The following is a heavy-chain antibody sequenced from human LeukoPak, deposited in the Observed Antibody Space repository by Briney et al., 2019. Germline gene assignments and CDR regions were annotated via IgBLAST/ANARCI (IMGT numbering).Heavy chain of an antibody. J-gene: IGHJ4*02. Sequence: PGGSLRLSCAASGFTFSSYAMHWVRQAPGKGLEWVSSISTGSNYIYYADSVKGRFTISRDNAKNSLYLQMNSLLAEDTAVYYCARLFDYGDYRAEPYWGQGTLVTVSS. D-gene: IGHD4-17*01. CDR1: GFTFSSYA. CDR2: ISTGSNYI. V-gene: IGHV3-21*01. CDR3: ARLFDYGDYRAEPY.